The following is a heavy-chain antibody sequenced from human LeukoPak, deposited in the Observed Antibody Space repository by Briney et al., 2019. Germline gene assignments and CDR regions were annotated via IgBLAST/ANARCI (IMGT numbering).Heavy chain of an antibody. V-gene: IGHV3-11*01. CDR1: GFTFSDYY. CDR2: ISSSGSTI. CDR3: ARDDYGGNLDAFDI. J-gene: IGHJ3*02. Sequence: GGSLRLSCAASGFTFSDYYMSWIRQAPGKGLEWVSCISSSGSTIYYADSVKGRFTISRDNAKNSLYLQMNSLRAEDTAVYYCARDDYGGNLDAFDIWGQGTMVTVSS. D-gene: IGHD4-23*01.